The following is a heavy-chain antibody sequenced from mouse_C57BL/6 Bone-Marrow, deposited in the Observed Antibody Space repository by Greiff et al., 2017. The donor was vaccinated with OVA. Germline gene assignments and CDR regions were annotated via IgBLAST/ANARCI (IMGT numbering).Heavy chain of an antibody. D-gene: IGHD1-1*01. CDR2: IYPSDSET. CDR3: ARGGGTTVVASYYFDY. CDR1: GYTFTSYW. J-gene: IGHJ2*01. Sequence: QVQLQQPGAELVRPGSSVKLSCKASGYTFTSYWMDWVKQRPGQGLEWIGNIYPSDSETHYNQKFKDKATLPVDKSSSTAYMQLSSLTSEDSAVYYCARGGGTTVVASYYFDYWGQGTTLTVSS. V-gene: IGHV1-61*01.